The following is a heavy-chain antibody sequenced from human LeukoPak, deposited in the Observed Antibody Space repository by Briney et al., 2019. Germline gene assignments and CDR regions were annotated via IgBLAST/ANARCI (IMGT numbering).Heavy chain of an antibody. CDR1: GGTFSSYA. Sequence: SVKVSCKASGGTFSSYAISWVRQAPGQGLEWMGRIIPIFGTANYAQKFQGRVTITTDESTSTAYMELSSVTAADTAVYYCARVQGGYFPEYFQHWGQGTLVTVSS. D-gene: IGHD3-22*01. J-gene: IGHJ1*01. CDR3: ARVQGGYFPEYFQH. CDR2: IIPIFGTA. V-gene: IGHV1-69*05.